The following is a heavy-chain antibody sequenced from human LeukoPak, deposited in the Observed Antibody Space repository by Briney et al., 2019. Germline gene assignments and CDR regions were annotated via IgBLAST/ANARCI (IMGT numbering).Heavy chain of an antibody. CDR2: ISSSGSTI. D-gene: IGHD2-21*02. J-gene: IGHJ4*02. Sequence: GGSLRLSCAASGFTFSSYEMNWLRQAPGNGLKWVSYISSSGSTIYYADSVKGRFTISRDNAKNSLYLQMNSLRAEDTAVYYCARATAVFPKFDYWGQGTLVTVSS. V-gene: IGHV3-48*03. CDR3: ARATAVFPKFDY. CDR1: GFTFSSYE.